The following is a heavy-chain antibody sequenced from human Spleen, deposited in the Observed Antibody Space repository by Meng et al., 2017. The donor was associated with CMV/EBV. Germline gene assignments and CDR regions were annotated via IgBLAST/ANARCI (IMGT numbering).Heavy chain of an antibody. D-gene: IGHD2-15*01. V-gene: IGHV1-2*02. Sequence: ASVKVSCKASGYIFTGYYMHWVRQAPGQGLEWMGWINPNSAGTNYAQKFQGRVTMTRDTSINTAYMELNSLRFDDTAVYYCARGGRGSGSYLGYWGQGTLVTVSS. CDR3: ARGGRGSGSYLGY. CDR2: INPNSAGT. CDR1: GYIFTGYY. J-gene: IGHJ4*02.